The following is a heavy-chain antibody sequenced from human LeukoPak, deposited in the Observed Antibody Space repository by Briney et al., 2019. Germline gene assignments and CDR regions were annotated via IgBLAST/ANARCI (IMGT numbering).Heavy chain of an antibody. CDR2: TNEDASTI. V-gene: IGHV3-74*01. Sequence: PGGSLRLSCVASGFSFSSYWMHWVRQAPGKGLAWVAHTNEDASTITYADSVRGRFTISRDNAKNTLYLQMNSLRAEDTAVYYCACQTTYDYYYMDVWGKGTTVTVSS. D-gene: IGHD1/OR15-1a*01. J-gene: IGHJ6*03. CDR3: ACQTTYDYYYMDV. CDR1: GFSFSSYW.